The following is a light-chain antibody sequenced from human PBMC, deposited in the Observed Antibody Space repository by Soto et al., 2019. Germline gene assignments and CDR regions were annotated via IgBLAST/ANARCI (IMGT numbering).Light chain of an antibody. Sequence: EIVLTQSPVTLSLSPGERATLSCRASQSVTTFLAWYQQKPGQAPRLLIYDACKRATGIPARFSGSGSGTDFTLTISSREPEDFAVYYCQQRTNWPLTFGGGTKVEIK. CDR3: QQRTNWPLT. V-gene: IGKV3-11*01. CDR2: DAC. J-gene: IGKJ4*01. CDR1: QSVTTF.